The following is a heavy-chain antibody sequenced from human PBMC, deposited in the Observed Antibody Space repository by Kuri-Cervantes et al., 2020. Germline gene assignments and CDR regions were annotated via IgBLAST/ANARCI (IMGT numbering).Heavy chain of an antibody. CDR2: ITPFNGNT. CDR3: ARSLYYYGSGSPRLADY. CDR1: GYTFTYRY. V-gene: IGHV1-45*02. D-gene: IGHD3-10*01. J-gene: IGHJ4*02. Sequence: SVKVSCKASGYTFTYRYLHWVRQAPGQALEWMGWITPFNGNTNYAQKFQDRVTITRDRSMSTAYMEPRSLRSDDTAVYYCARSLYYYGSGSPRLADYWGQGTLVTVSS.